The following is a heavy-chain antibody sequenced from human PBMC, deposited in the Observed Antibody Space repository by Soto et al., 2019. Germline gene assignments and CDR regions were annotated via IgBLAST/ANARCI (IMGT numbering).Heavy chain of an antibody. V-gene: IGHV4-39*01. Sequence: SETLSLTCTVSGGSISSSSYYWGWIRQPPGKGLECIGSIYYSGSTYYNPSLKSRVTISVDTSKNHFSLKLSSVTAADTAVYYCARGLLGGSFDYWGQGTLVTVSS. D-gene: IGHD2-21*02. CDR1: GGSISSSSYY. J-gene: IGHJ4*02. CDR3: ARGLLGGSFDY. CDR2: IYYSGST.